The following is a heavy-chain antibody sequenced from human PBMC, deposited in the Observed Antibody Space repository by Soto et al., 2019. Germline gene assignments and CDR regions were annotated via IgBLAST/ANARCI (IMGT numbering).Heavy chain of an antibody. CDR2: ISTSSSYI. D-gene: IGHD3-3*01. J-gene: IGHJ5*02. CDR1: GFTFSSYS. CDR3: ARGGITIFGGAHHGGWFDR. Sequence: EVQLVESGGGLVKPGGSLRLSCAASGFTFSSYSMNWVRQAPGKGLEWVSSISTSSSYIYYADSVKGRFTISRDNAKNSLYRQMNSRRAEDTAVYYCARGGITIFGGAHHGGWFDRWGQGTLVRVSS. V-gene: IGHV3-21*01.